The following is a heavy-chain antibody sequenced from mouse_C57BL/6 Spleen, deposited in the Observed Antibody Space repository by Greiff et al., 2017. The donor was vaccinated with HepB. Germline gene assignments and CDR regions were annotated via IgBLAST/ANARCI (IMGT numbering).Heavy chain of an antibody. CDR3: ARCYYGNTWFAY. D-gene: IGHD2-1*01. V-gene: IGHV1-69*01. Sequence: VQLQQSGAELVMPGASVKLSCKASGYTFTSYWMHWVKQRPGQGLEWIGEIDPSDSYTNYNQKFKGKSTLTVDKSSSTAYMQLSSLTSEDSAVYYCARCYYGNTWFAYWGQGTLVTVSA. CDR1: GYTFTSYW. CDR2: IDPSDSYT. J-gene: IGHJ3*01.